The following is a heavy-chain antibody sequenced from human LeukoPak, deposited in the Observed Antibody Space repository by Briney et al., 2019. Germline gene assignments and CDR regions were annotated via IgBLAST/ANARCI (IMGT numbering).Heavy chain of an antibody. V-gene: IGHV4-4*07. D-gene: IGHD3-22*01. CDR1: GGSISSYY. J-gene: IGHJ4*02. Sequence: PSETLSLTCTVSGGSISSYYWSWIRQPAGKGLEWIGRIYTSGSTNYNPSLKSRVTMSVDTSKNQFSRKLSSVTAADTAVFYCASPDYYDSSGYYYWGQGTLVTVSS. CDR2: IYTSGST. CDR3: ASPDYYDSSGYYY.